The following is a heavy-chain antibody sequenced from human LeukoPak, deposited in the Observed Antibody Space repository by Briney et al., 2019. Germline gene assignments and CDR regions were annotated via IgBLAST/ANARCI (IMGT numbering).Heavy chain of an antibody. J-gene: IGHJ5*02. Sequence: PSETLSLTCTVSGGSISSSSYYWGWIRQPPGKGLEWIGSIYYSGSTYYNPSLKSRVTISVDTSKNQFSLKLSSVTAADTAVYYCARWVSGSYYNEGLNWFDPWGQGTLVTVSS. V-gene: IGHV4-39*07. D-gene: IGHD3-10*01. CDR3: ARWVSGSYYNEGLNWFDP. CDR1: GGSISSSSYY. CDR2: IYYSGST.